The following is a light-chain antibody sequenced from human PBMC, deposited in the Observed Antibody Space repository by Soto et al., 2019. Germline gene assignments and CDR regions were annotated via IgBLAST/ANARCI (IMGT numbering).Light chain of an antibody. CDR2: DAS. CDR3: QQYGSSIT. V-gene: IGKV3D-20*01. CDR1: QSISSNS. J-gene: IGKJ4*01. Sequence: EIVLTQSPATLSLSPGERATLSCGASQSISSNSLAWYQQKPGLAPRLLIYDASSRATGIPDRFSGSGSGTDFPLTIRRREPEEFVVYFCQQYGSSITFGGGTKVEIK.